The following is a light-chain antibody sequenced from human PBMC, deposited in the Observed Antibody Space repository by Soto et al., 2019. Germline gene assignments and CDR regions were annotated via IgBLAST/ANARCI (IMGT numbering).Light chain of an antibody. V-gene: IGKV1-5*03. CDR1: QFISSW. CDR2: KAS. Sequence: DIQMTQSPSTLSASVGDRVTITCRASQFISSWLAWYQQKPGKAPKLLIYKASDLESGVPSRFSGSGSGTEFTLTISSLQPDDFATYYCQQYNSYPWTFGQGTKVEIK. CDR3: QQYNSYPWT. J-gene: IGKJ1*01.